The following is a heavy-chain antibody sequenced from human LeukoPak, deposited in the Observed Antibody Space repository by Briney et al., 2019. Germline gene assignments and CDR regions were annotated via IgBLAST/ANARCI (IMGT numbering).Heavy chain of an antibody. J-gene: IGHJ4*02. CDR3: ARGSGRLRWQNPPDFDY. CDR2: IYYSGST. Sequence: SETLSLTCTVSGGSISSYYWSWIRQPPGKGLEWIGYIYYSGSTNYNPSLKSRVTISVDTSKNQFSLKLSSVTAADTAVYYCARGSGRLRWQNPPDFDYWGQGTLVTVSS. CDR1: GGSISSYY. D-gene: IGHD4-23*01. V-gene: IGHV4-59*01.